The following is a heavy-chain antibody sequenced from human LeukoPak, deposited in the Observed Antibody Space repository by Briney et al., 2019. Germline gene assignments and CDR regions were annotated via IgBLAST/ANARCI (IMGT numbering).Heavy chain of an antibody. J-gene: IGHJ4*02. CDR2: INPDTDFT. D-gene: IGHD3-16*01. CDR1: GYRFTDDY. V-gene: IGHV1-2*02. Sequence: ASVKVACKTSGYRFTDDYIHWVRQAPGQGLEWMGWINPDTDFTNYAPKFRGRVIMTRDTSISTAYLEVRRLTFDDTAIYYCAPTSEAYTSNWSVWGQGTLVAVSP. CDR3: APTSEAYTSNWSV.